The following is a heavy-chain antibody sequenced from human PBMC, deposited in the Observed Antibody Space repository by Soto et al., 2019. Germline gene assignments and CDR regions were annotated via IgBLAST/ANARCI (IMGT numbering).Heavy chain of an antibody. J-gene: IGHJ5*02. V-gene: IGHV4-61*01. CDR1: VASANFESYD. CDR3: ARGGLPFLQWFDP. Sequence: AETLGLRCTIPVASANFESYDWSWIRQPPGKGLEWIGYAYYSGSTSYNPPLKSRATRALDTYKNQFSLKVTSMTSADTAFYYCARGGLPFLQWFDPWGQGTLITVSS. CDR2: AYYSGST. D-gene: IGHD2-21*01.